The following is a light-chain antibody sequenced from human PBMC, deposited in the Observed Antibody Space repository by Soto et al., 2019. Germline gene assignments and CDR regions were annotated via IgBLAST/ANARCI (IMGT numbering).Light chain of an antibody. CDR2: DTS. J-gene: IGKJ5*01. CDR1: QSVSSN. CDR3: QQRSNRPLT. Sequence: EIVMTQSPATLSVSPGERATLSCGASQSVSSNLAWYQRKPGQAPRLLIYDTSIRASGIPARFSGSGSGTDFTLTISSLDPEDFAVYYCQQRSNRPLTFGQGTRLEIK. V-gene: IGKV3-11*01.